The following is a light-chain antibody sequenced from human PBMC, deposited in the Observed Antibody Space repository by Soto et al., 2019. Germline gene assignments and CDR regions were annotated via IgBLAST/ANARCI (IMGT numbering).Light chain of an antibody. CDR3: QQRSNWPLT. CDR1: QSVSSN. J-gene: IGKJ4*01. CDR2: DAS. V-gene: IGKV3-11*01. Sequence: EIVLTQSPGTLSLSPGERATLSCRTSQSVSSNSLAWYQQKPGRTPRLLIYDASNRATGIPARFSGSGSGTDFTLTISSLEPEDFAVYYCQQRSNWPLTFGGGTKVDI.